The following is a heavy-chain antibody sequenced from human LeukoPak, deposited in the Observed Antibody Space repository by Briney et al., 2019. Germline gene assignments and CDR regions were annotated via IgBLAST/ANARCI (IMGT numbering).Heavy chain of an antibody. CDR2: VKSDGTAT. J-gene: IGHJ4*02. CDR1: GFTFSSHL. V-gene: IGHV3-74*01. Sequence: GGSMRLSCAASGFTFSSHLMHWVRQAQGTGLVWVSSVKSDGTATNYADSVKGRFTISRDNAKNTLYLQMNSLRVEDTAVYYCVRKFATGDWGQGTLVTVSS. D-gene: IGHD1-14*01. CDR3: VRKFATGD.